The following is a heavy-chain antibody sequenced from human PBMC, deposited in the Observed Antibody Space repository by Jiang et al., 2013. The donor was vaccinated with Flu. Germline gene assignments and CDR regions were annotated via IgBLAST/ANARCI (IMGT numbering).Heavy chain of an antibody. D-gene: IGHD3-3*01. CDR3: ARGTPFGADFWSGYLYYYYGMDV. Sequence: QLVESGGGLVQPGGSLRLSCAASGFTFSSYEMNWVRQAPGKGLEWVSYISSSGSTIYYADSVKGRFTISRDNAKNSLYLQMNSLRAEDTAVYYCARGTPFGADFWSGYLYYYYGMDVWGKGTTVTVSS. CDR1: GFTFSSYE. J-gene: IGHJ6*04. CDR2: ISSSGSTI. V-gene: IGHV3-48*03.